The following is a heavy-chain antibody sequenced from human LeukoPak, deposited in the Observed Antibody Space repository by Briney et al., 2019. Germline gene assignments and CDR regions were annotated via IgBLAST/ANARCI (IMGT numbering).Heavy chain of an antibody. D-gene: IGHD1-14*01. J-gene: IGHJ4*02. CDR1: GYIFTSYG. CDR3: ARGSPGDY. Sequence: ASVKVSCKASGYIFTSYGISWVRQAPGQGLEWMGWISPDSGNTNYIQKFKGRVTTTTDTSTSTAYMELTSLTSDDTAVYYCARGSPGDYWGQGTLVTVSS. CDR2: ISPDSGNT. V-gene: IGHV1-18*01.